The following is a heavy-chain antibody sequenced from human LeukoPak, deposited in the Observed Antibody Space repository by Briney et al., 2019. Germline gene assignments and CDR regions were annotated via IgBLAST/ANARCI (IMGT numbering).Heavy chain of an antibody. Sequence: GALRLSCAASGFTFSSYWMSWVRQAPGKGLEWVANIKQDGSEKYYVDSVKGRFTISRDNAKNSLYLQMNSLRAEDTAVYYCARESYGSENYYMDVWGKGTTVTISS. CDR3: ARESYGSENYYMDV. CDR2: IKQDGSEK. D-gene: IGHD3-10*01. V-gene: IGHV3-7*01. J-gene: IGHJ6*03. CDR1: GFTFSSYW.